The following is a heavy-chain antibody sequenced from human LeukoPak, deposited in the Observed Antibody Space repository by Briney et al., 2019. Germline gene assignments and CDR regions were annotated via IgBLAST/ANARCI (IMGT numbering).Heavy chain of an antibody. V-gene: IGHV3-7*01. CDR1: GFTFSSYW. CDR3: ARDLRIAVASY. D-gene: IGHD6-19*01. Sequence: PGGSLRLSCAASGFTFSSYWMSWVRRAPGKGLGWVANIKQDGSEKYYVDSVKGRFTISRDNAKNSLYLQMNSLRAEDTAVYYCARDLRIAVASYWGQGTLVTVSS. CDR2: IKQDGSEK. J-gene: IGHJ4*02.